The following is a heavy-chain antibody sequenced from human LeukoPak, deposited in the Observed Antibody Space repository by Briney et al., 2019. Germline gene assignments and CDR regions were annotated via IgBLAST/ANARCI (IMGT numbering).Heavy chain of an antibody. CDR3: ARGGGAEAFDI. J-gene: IGHJ3*02. V-gene: IGHV3-66*01. CDR2: IYSGGST. CDR1: GFTFSSYW. D-gene: IGHD2-21*01. Sequence: GGSLRLSCAASGFTFSSYWMHWVRQAPGKGLEWVSVIYSGGSTNYADSVKGRFTISRDNSKNTLYLQMNSLRVEDTAVYYCARGGGAEAFDIWGQGTMVTVSS.